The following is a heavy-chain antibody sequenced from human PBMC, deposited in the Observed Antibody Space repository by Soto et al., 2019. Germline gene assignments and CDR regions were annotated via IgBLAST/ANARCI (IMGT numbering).Heavy chain of an antibody. Sequence: GGSLRLSCVASAFKFDYYGMHWVRHTPGKGLEWIAGLSKDSLSISYGASMKGRFTISRDNAKNSLSLQLNSPRPEDTALYYCVKDALTAVAFYFDYWGRGALVTVSS. J-gene: IGHJ4*01. CDR3: VKDALTAVAFYFDY. D-gene: IGHD6-19*01. CDR1: AFKFDYYG. V-gene: IGHV3-9*01. CDR2: LSKDSLSI.